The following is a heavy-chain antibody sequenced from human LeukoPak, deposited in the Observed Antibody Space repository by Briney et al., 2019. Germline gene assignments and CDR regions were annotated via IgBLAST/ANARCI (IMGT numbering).Heavy chain of an antibody. D-gene: IGHD6-6*01. CDR3: AREGWAARFDY. CDR2: ISYSGST. J-gene: IGHJ4*02. CDR1: GGSISSYF. Sequence: PSQTLSLTCTVSGGSISSYFWNWIRKPPGKGLDWIGYISYSGSTNYNPSLKSQVTISVDTSKNQFSLYLSSVTAADTAVYYCAREGWAARFDYWGQGTLVTVSS. V-gene: IGHV4-59*01.